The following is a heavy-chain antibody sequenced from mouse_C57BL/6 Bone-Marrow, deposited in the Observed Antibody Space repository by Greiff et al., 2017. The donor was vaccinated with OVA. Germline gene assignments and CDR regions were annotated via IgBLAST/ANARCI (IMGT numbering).Heavy chain of an antibody. CDR3: ARCDYGGY. J-gene: IGHJ2*01. CDR2: INPNNGGT. CDR1: GYTFTDYY. Sequence: VQLQQSGPELVKPGASVKISCKASGYTFTDYYMNWVKQSHGKSLEWIGDINPNNGGTSYNQKFKGKATLTVDKSSSTAYMELRSLTSEDSAVYYCARCDYGGYWGQGTTLTVSS. V-gene: IGHV1-26*01. D-gene: IGHD2-4*01.